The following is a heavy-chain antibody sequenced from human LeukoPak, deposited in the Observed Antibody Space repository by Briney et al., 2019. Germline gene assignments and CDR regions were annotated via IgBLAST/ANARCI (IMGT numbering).Heavy chain of an antibody. V-gene: IGHV1-69*05. CDR3: ARVGFMVVPGGDDAFDI. Sequence: SVKVSCKASGGTFSSYAISWVRQAPGQGLEWMGRIIPIFGTANYAQKFQGRVTITTDESTSTAYMELSSLRSEDTAVYYCARVGFMVVPGGDDAFDIWGQGTMVTVSS. D-gene: IGHD2-15*01. J-gene: IGHJ3*02. CDR1: GGTFSSYA. CDR2: IIPIFGTA.